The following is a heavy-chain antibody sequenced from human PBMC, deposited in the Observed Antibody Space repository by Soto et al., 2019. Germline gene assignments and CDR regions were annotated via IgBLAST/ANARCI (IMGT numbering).Heavy chain of an antibody. J-gene: IGHJ2*01. CDR3: ARPDFGDYWYFDL. Sequence: QDQLVQSGAEVKKPGSSVKVSCKAAGGTFSSHTFSCVRQAPGQGREWMGRIIPALGTATYAQKFQGRVTINADESATTVYMELNSLRSEDTAVYYCARPDFGDYWYFDLGGRGTLVTVSS. D-gene: IGHD4-17*01. CDR1: GGTFSSHT. CDR2: IIPALGTA. V-gene: IGHV1-69*08.